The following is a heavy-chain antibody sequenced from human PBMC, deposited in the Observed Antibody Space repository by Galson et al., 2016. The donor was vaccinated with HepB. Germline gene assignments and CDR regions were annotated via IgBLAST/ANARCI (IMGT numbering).Heavy chain of an antibody. D-gene: IGHD2-2*02. CDR1: GFTFSTYN. CDR3: ARDFGYCSSTSRYKGGLFYYYGMDV. V-gene: IGHV3-21*01. Sequence: SLRLSCAASGFTFSTYNMNWVRQAPGKGLEWVLSISNSNSYIYYTDSVEGRFTISRDNAKNSLYLQMNSLRAEDTAVYYCARDFGYCSSTSRYKGGLFYYYGMDVWGQGTTVTVSS. CDR2: ISNSNSYI. J-gene: IGHJ6*02.